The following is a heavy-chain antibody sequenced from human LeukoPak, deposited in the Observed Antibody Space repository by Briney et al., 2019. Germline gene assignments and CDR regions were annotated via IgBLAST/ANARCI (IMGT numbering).Heavy chain of an antibody. V-gene: IGHV4-30-2*01. D-gene: IGHD6-25*01. CDR1: GGSLTSGGFY. CDR3: ARLIAADPQLDY. J-gene: IGHJ4*02. Sequence: SQTLSLTCTVSGGSLTSGGFYWSWIRQPPGRGLEWIGYIHQSGDTYQNPSLRGRVTVSLDRSKNEFYLKLNSVTAADTAVYYCARLIAADPQLDYWGQGTLVTVSS. CDR2: IHQSGDT.